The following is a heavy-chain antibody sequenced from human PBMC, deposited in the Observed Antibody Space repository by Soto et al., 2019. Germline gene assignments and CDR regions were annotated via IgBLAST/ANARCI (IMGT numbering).Heavy chain of an antibody. CDR1: GGTFSSYT. CDR3: ASRHDSFYYGMAV. Sequence: QVQLVQSGAEVKKPGSSVKVSCKASGGTFSSYTISWVRQAPGQGLEWMGRIIPIHGIANYAHKFQGRVTITADKYTSTAYMELSSLRSEDTAVYYCASRHDSFYYGMAVWGQGTTVTVSS. D-gene: IGHD3-3*01. CDR2: IIPIHGIA. J-gene: IGHJ6*02. V-gene: IGHV1-69*02.